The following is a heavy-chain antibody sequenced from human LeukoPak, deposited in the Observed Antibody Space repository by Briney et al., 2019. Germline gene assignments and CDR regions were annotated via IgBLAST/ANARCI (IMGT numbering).Heavy chain of an antibody. Sequence: PSETLSLTCTVSGGSISSGSYYWGWIRQPPGKGLEWIGSIYYSEGTYYNPSLKSRVTISIDTSKNQFSLKLNSVTAADTAVYYCARDRYCSGRSCYGPPDYWGQGVLVTVSS. D-gene: IGHD2-15*01. CDR1: GGSISSGSYY. J-gene: IGHJ4*02. CDR2: IYYSEGT. V-gene: IGHV4-39*07. CDR3: ARDRYCSGRSCYGPPDY.